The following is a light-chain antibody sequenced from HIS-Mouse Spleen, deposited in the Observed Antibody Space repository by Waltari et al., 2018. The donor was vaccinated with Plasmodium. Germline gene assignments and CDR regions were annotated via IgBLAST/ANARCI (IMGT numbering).Light chain of an antibody. CDR3: QQRSNWLT. CDR1: QSVSSY. J-gene: IGKJ4*01. CDR2: DAS. V-gene: IGKV3-11*01. Sequence: LSLSPGERATLSCRASQSVSSYLAWYQQKPGQAPKLLIYDASNRATGIPARFSGSGSGTDFTLTISSLEPEDFAVYYCQQRSNWLTFGGGTKVEIK.